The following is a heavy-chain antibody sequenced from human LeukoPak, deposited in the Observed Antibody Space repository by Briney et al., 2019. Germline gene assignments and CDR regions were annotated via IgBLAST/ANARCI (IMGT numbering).Heavy chain of an antibody. J-gene: IGHJ6*03. Sequence: PSETLSLTCTVSGGSISSYYWSWIRQPARKGLEWIGRIYTSGSTNYNPSLKSRVTISADKSKKQFSLKLSSVAAADTAVYYCAREGSGSYLGYYYYMDVWGKGTTVTVSS. CDR2: IYTSGST. V-gene: IGHV4-4*07. CDR1: GGSISSYY. CDR3: AREGSGSYLGYYYYMDV. D-gene: IGHD3-10*01.